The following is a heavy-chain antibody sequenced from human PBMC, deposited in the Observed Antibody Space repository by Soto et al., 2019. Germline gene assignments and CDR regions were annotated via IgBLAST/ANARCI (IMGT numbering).Heavy chain of an antibody. Sequence: GASVKVSCKASGYTFTSYGISWVRQAPGQGLEWMGWISAYNGNTNYAQKLQGRVTVTTDTSTSTAYMELRSLRSDDTAVYYCARDAIHPFYIAVAGTNVGGFDYWGQGTLVTVSS. D-gene: IGHD6-19*01. V-gene: IGHV1-18*01. J-gene: IGHJ4*02. CDR1: GYTFTSYG. CDR2: ISAYNGNT. CDR3: ARDAIHPFYIAVAGTNVGGFDY.